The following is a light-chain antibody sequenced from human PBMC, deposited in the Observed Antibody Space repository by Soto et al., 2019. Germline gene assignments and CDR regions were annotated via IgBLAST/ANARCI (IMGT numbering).Light chain of an antibody. CDR1: QSVSSSF. CDR3: QQRDSWPIT. CDR2: AAS. J-gene: IGKJ5*01. Sequence: ETVMTQSPATLSVSPGERATLSCRASQSVSSSFLAWYQQRPGQAPRLLIYAASNTAPGIPDRFSGSGSGTDFTLTINSLEPDDFAVYYCQQRDSWPITFGQGTRLEIK. V-gene: IGKV3D-20*02.